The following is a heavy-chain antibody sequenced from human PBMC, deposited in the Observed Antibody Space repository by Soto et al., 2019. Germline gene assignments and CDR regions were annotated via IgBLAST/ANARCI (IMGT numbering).Heavy chain of an antibody. CDR2: ISAYNGNT. V-gene: IGHV1-18*01. D-gene: IGHD1-26*01. CDR1: GYTFTSYG. Sequence: ASVKVSCKASGYTFTSYGISWVRQAPGQGLEWMGWISAYNGNTNYAQKLRGRVTMTTDTSTSTAYMELRSLRSDDTAVYYCARVYLQLRTRGGKFDPWGQGPLVTVSS. CDR3: ARVYLQLRTRGGKFDP. J-gene: IGHJ5*02.